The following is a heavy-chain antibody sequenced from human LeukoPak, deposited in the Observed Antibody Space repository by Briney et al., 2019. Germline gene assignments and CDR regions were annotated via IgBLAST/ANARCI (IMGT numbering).Heavy chain of an antibody. D-gene: IGHD3-22*01. CDR1: GFTVSSNY. V-gene: IGHV3-53*04. J-gene: IGHJ6*02. CDR2: IYSGGST. Sequence: GGSLRLSCAASGFTVSSNYMSWVRQAPGKGLEWVSVIYSGGSTYYADSVKGRFTISRHNSKNTLYLQMNSLRAEDTAVYYCAREANYYDSSGWYYYGMDVWGQGTTVTVSS. CDR3: AREANYYDSSGWYYYGMDV.